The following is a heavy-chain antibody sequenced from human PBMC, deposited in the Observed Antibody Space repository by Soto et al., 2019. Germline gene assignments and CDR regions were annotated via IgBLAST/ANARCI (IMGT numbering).Heavy chain of an antibody. V-gene: IGHV4-31*11. CDR2: NNNRADT. J-gene: IGHJ5*02. Sequence: SETLSLTCAVSGASIDNNGYSWTWIRQHPGKGLEWIGTNNNRADTYYNPSLKSRLTISLDTSQNHFSLRLNAVTAADTAISYCARGGSGWKALNWFDPWGQGIMVT. CDR3: ARGGSGWKALNWFDP. D-gene: IGHD6-19*01. CDR1: GASIDNNGYS.